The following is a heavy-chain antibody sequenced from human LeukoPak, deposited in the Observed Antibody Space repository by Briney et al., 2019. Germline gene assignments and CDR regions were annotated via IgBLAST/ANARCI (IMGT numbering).Heavy chain of an antibody. CDR3: AKGRTNYDILTGYYPFDY. D-gene: IGHD3-9*01. V-gene: IGHV3-23*01. CDR1: GFTFSSYA. Sequence: GGSLRLSYAASGFTFSSYAMSWVRQAPGKGLEWVSAISGSGGSTYYADSVKGRFTISRDNSKNTLYLQMNSLRAEDTAVYYCAKGRTNYDILTGYYPFDYWGQGTLVTVSS. CDR2: ISGSGGST. J-gene: IGHJ4*02.